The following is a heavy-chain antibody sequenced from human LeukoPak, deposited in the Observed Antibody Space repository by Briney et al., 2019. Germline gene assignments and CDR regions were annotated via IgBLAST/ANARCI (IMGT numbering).Heavy chain of an antibody. CDR1: GGSISSGSYF. CDR3: TRGEMRVFDY. J-gene: IGHJ4*02. V-gene: IGHV4-61*02. Sequence: SQTLSLTCSVSGGSISSGSYFWRWIRQPAGKGLEWIGRLYTSGSTTYNPSLKSRVTISVDASKNQFSLNLSSVTAADAAVYYCTRGEMRVFDYWGQGTLVTVSS. CDR2: LYTSGST. D-gene: IGHD3-16*01.